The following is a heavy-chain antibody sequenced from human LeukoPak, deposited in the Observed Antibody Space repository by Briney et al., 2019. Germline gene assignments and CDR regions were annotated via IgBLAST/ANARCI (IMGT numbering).Heavy chain of an antibody. D-gene: IGHD3-10*01. Sequence: PGGSLRLSCAASGFTFTNYWMSWVRQAPGKGLEWVANIKPDGSEKYYVDPVKGRFTISRDNAKNSLYLQMNSLRAEDTAVYYCARDYYYGSGSYLKWGQGTLVTVSS. V-gene: IGHV3-7*01. CDR3: ARDYYYGSGSYLK. J-gene: IGHJ4*02. CDR1: GFTFTNYW. CDR2: IKPDGSEK.